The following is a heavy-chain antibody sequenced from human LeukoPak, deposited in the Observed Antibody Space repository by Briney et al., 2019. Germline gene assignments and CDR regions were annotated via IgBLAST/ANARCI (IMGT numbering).Heavy chain of an antibody. CDR1: GGSISSSSYY. V-gene: IGHV4-39*02. CDR3: ARDRRMATNFDAFDI. CDR2: IYYSGST. Sequence: SETLSLTCTVSGGSISSSSYYWGWIRQPPGKGLEWIGSIYYSGSTYYNPSLKSRVTISVDTSKNQFSLKLSSVTAADTAVYYCARDRRMATNFDAFDIWGQGTMVTVSS. J-gene: IGHJ3*02. D-gene: IGHD5-24*01.